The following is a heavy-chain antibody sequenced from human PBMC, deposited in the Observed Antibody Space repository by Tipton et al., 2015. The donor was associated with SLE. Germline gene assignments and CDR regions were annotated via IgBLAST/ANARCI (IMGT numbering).Heavy chain of an antibody. D-gene: IGHD1-14*01. CDR3: ARHISISYDAFDV. CDR1: GDSIDMNSHY. J-gene: IGHJ3*01. Sequence: TLSLTCTVSGDSIDMNSHYWGWIRQPPGKGLEWIGSIYYSGNTYHNPSLKSRVTISIDTSKNQFSLNLNSVTAADTAVYYCARHISISYDAFDVWGQGTMVTASS. V-gene: IGHV4-39*01. CDR2: IYYSGNT.